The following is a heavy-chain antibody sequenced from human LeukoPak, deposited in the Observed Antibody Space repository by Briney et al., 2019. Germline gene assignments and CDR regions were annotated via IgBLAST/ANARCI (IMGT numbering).Heavy chain of an antibody. CDR2: ISYSGST. Sequence: SETLSLTCSVSGGSISSSSFYWGWIRQPPGKGLEWIGTISYSGSTYSNPSLKSRVAISKDTSKNQFSLRLSSVTAADTAVYYCARLYCGGDCYPIDYWGQGTLVTVSS. D-gene: IGHD2-21*01. CDR3: ARLYCGGDCYPIDY. V-gene: IGHV4-39*01. CDR1: GGSISSSSFY. J-gene: IGHJ4*02.